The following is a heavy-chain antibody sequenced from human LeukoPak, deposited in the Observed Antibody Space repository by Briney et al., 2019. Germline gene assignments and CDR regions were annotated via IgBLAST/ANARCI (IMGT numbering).Heavy chain of an antibody. V-gene: IGHV3-23*01. CDR3: ARGRSSSGWSN. J-gene: IGHJ4*02. Sequence: SGGSLRLSCAASGFTFSSYAIGWVPQAPGRGRGWVPAITESGGSAYYADSVKGRFTISRDNSKNTLYLQMYGLRAEDTAVYYCARGRSSSGWSNWGQGTQVTVTS. CDR2: ITESGGSA. CDR1: GFTFSSYA. D-gene: IGHD6-19*01.